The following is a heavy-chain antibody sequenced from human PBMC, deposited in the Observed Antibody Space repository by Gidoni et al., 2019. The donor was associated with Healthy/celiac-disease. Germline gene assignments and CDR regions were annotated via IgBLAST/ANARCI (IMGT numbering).Heavy chain of an antibody. Sequence: EVQLVESGGGLVQPGGSLRLSCAASGFTFSSYEMNWVRQAPGKGLEWVSYISSSGSTIYYADSVKGRFTISRDNAKNSLYLQMNSLRAEDTAVYYCARDGIMITFGGVIAKDAFDIWGQGTMVTVSS. V-gene: IGHV3-48*03. CDR1: GFTFSSYE. D-gene: IGHD3-16*02. CDR3: ARDGIMITFGGVIAKDAFDI. J-gene: IGHJ3*02. CDR2: ISSSGSTI.